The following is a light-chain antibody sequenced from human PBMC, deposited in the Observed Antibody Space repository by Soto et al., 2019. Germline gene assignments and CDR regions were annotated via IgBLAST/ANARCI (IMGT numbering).Light chain of an antibody. CDR1: SSDVGGYNY. J-gene: IGLJ2*01. CDR3: SSYTSSSTLVV. CDR2: DVS. Sequence: QSVLTQPASVSGSPGQSITISCTGTSSDVGGYNYVSWYQQHPGKAPKLMIYDVSNRPSGVSNRFSGSKSGNTASLTISGLQAEDEADYYCSSYTSSSTLVVFGGVTQMTV. V-gene: IGLV2-14*01.